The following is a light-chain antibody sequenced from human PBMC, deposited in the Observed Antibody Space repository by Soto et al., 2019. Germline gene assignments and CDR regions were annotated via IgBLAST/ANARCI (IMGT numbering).Light chain of an antibody. CDR2: AAS. CDR3: QQTYTTPAST. Sequence: DIQMTQSPSSLSATVGDRVTITCRASQNIARYLNWYQHKPGKAPELLIYAASNLQDGVPSRFSGSGSGTEFTLTISSLQPDDFALYYCQQTYTTPASTFGQGTSVDVK. J-gene: IGKJ1*01. CDR1: QNIARY. V-gene: IGKV1-39*01.